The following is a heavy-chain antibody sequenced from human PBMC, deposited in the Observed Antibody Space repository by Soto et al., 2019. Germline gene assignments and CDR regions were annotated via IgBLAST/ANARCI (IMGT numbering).Heavy chain of an antibody. Sequence: QLQLQESGARLVKSSQTLSLTCTVSGDSMTSGDYSWSWIRQPPGKGLEWLGYIYRTGNTHYSPSLTSRVSISQDRSKRQFSLELTSVTAADTAVYYCARGDYQYSIDYWGQGTLVTVSS. V-gene: IGHV4-30-2*01. CDR3: ARGDYQYSIDY. D-gene: IGHD2-2*01. J-gene: IGHJ4*02. CDR1: GDSMTSGDYS. CDR2: IYRTGNT.